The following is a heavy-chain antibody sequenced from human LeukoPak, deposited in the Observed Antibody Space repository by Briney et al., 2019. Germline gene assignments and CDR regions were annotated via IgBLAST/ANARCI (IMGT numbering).Heavy chain of an antibody. CDR1: GGSISSSGYY. CDR3: ARDFLGCSGGSCYPIFDY. V-gene: IGHV4-39*07. Sequence: SETLSLTCTVSGGSISSSGYYWGWIRQPPGKGLEWIGSIYYSGSTYYNPSLKSRVTISVDTSKNQFSLKLSSVTAADTAVYYCARDFLGCSGGSCYPIFDYWGQGTLVTVSS. D-gene: IGHD2-15*01. CDR2: IYYSGST. J-gene: IGHJ4*02.